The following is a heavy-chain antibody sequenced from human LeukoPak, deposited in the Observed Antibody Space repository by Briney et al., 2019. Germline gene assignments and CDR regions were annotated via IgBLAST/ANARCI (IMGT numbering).Heavy chain of an antibody. J-gene: IGHJ2*01. Sequence: GESLKISCKGSGFSFTGHWIGWVRQLPGKGLEWMGIIYGGDSDTRHSPSFQGQVTISADKSITTAYLQWSSPKNSDSAMYYCTRPPAAADTLSNWYFDLWGRGTLVTVSS. V-gene: IGHV5-51*01. CDR1: GFSFTGHW. CDR3: TRPPAAADTLSNWYFDL. CDR2: IYGGDSDT. D-gene: IGHD6-13*01.